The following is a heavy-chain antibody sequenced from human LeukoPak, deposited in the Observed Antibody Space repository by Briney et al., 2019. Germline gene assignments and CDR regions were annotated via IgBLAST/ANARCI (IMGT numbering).Heavy chain of an antibody. V-gene: IGHV1-46*01. J-gene: IGHJ4*02. CDR1: GYTFTTYY. CDR3: ARGLYRSARWVCDC. CDR2: INPSGGST. D-gene: IGHD3-10*01. Sequence: SVKLSCKASGYTFTTYYMHWVRQAPGPGLEWMGIINPSGGSTAYAQKFQGRVTVTRDTSTSTVYMDLSSLTSEDTAVYYCARGLYRSARWVCDCWGQGTLVTVSS.